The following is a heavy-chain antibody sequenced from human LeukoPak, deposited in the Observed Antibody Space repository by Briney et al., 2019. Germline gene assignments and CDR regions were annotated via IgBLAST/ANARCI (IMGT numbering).Heavy chain of an antibody. D-gene: IGHD2-2*01. J-gene: IGHJ4*02. CDR1: GFTFSSYA. Sequence: PGGSLRLSCAASGFTFSSYAMHWVRQAPGKGLEWVANIKQDGSEKYYVDSVKGRFTISRDNAKNSLYLQMNSLRAEDTAVYYCARAGVTYQLLFRYWGQGTLVTVSS. V-gene: IGHV3-7*01. CDR2: IKQDGSEK. CDR3: ARAGVTYQLLFRY.